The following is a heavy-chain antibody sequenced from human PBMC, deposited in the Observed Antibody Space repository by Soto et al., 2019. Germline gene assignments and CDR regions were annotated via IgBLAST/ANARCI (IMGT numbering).Heavy chain of an antibody. CDR2: ISAYNGNT. CDR1: GYTFTSYG. CDR3: ARDRAYYYDSSGYYYFDY. V-gene: IGHV1-18*01. D-gene: IGHD3-22*01. J-gene: IGHJ4*02. Sequence: QVQLVQSGAEVKKPWASVKVSCKASGYTFTSYGISWVRQAPGQGLEWMGWISAYNGNTNYAQKLQGRVTMTTDTSTSTAYMELRSLRSDDTAVYYCARDRAYYYDSSGYYYFDYWGQGTLVTVSS.